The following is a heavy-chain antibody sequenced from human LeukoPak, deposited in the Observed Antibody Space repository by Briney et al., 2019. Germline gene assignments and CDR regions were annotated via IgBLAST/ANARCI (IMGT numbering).Heavy chain of an antibody. CDR3: ARGQPGVAAAGNLDY. D-gene: IGHD6-13*01. J-gene: IGHJ4*02. Sequence: GGSLRLPCAASGFTFSSYAMHWVRQAPGKGLEWVAIIWSDGNNKYYADSVEGRFTISRDTSKNTLFLQMNSLRAEDTAVYYCARGQPGVAAAGNLDYWGQGTLVTVSS. CDR1: GFTFSSYA. V-gene: IGHV3-33*08. CDR2: IWSDGNNK.